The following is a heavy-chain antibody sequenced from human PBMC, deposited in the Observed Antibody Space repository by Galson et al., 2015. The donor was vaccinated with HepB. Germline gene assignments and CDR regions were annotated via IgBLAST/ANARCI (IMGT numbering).Heavy chain of an antibody. Sequence: SLRLSCAASGFTFSSYGMHWVRQAPGKGLEWVAVIWYDGSNKYYADSVKGRFTISRDNSKNTLYLQMNSLRAEDTAVYYCARDRTPSGPAAFYHYYYGMDVWGQGTTVTVSS. CDR3: ARDRTPSGPAAFYHYYYGMDV. J-gene: IGHJ6*02. V-gene: IGHV3-33*01. CDR1: GFTFSSYG. CDR2: IWYDGSNK. D-gene: IGHD2-2*01.